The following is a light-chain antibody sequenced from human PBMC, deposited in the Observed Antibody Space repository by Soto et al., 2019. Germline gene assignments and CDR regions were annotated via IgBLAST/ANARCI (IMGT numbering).Light chain of an antibody. CDR1: QSISSL. CDR3: QQYNIYSRT. Sequence: EIVMTQSPATLSVSLGERAAMSCRASQSISSLLAWYQQKPGKAPKLLIYDASSGATGIPSRFSGSGSGTEFTLTISSLQPDDFASYYCQQYNIYSRTFGQGTKVDI. V-gene: IGKV1-5*01. J-gene: IGKJ1*01. CDR2: DAS.